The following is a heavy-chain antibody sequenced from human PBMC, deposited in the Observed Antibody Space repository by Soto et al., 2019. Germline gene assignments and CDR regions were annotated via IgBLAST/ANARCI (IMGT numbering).Heavy chain of an antibody. Sequence: PGGSLRLSCAASGFTFSSYWMSWVRQAPGKGLEWVANIKQDGSEKYYVDSVKGRFTISRDNAKNSLYLQMNSLRAEDTAVYYCARWGGEVELLLWFGEPGGWFDPWGQGTLVTVSS. CDR1: GFTFSSYW. CDR3: ARWGGEVELLLWFGEPGGWFDP. CDR2: IKQDGSEK. J-gene: IGHJ5*02. V-gene: IGHV3-7*03. D-gene: IGHD3-10*01.